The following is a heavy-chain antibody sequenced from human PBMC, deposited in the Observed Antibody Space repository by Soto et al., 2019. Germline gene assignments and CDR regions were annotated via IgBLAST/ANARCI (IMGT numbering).Heavy chain of an antibody. CDR3: AKDSRGYSYGIGTDNWFDP. CDR2: ISYDGSNK. V-gene: IGHV3-30*18. J-gene: IGHJ5*02. CDR1: GFTFSSYG. D-gene: IGHD5-18*01. Sequence: GGSLRLSCAASGFTFSSYGMHWVRQAPGKGLEWVAVISYDGSNKYYADSVKGRFTISRDNSKNTLYLQMNSLRAEDTAVYYCAKDSRGYSYGIGTDNWFDPWGQGTLVTVS.